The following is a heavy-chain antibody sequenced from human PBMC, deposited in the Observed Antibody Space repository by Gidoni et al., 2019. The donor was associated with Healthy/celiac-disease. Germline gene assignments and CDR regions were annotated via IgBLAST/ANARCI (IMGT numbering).Heavy chain of an antibody. Sequence: QMQLVQSGPEVKKPGTSVKVSCKASGFTFTSSAVQWVRQARGQRLEWIGWIVVGSGNTNYAQKFQERVTITRDMSTSTAYMELSSLRSEDTAVYYCAAKWELLRDDAFDIWGQGTMVTVSS. V-gene: IGHV1-58*01. D-gene: IGHD1-26*01. CDR3: AAKWELLRDDAFDI. CDR1: GFTFTSSA. J-gene: IGHJ3*02. CDR2: IVVGSGNT.